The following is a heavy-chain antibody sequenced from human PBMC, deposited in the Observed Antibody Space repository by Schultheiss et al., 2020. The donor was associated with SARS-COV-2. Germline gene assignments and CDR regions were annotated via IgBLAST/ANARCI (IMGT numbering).Heavy chain of an antibody. V-gene: IGHV4-59*08. D-gene: IGHD3-3*01. CDR3: ASSYYDFWSGYSEPDAFDI. CDR1: GGSISSYY. Sequence: GSLRLSCTVSGGSISSYYWSWIRQPPGKGLEWIGYIYYSGSTNYNPSLKSRVTISVDTSKNQFSLKLSSVTAADTAVYYCASSYYDFWSGYSEPDAFDIWGQGTMVTVSS. CDR2: IYYSGST. J-gene: IGHJ3*02.